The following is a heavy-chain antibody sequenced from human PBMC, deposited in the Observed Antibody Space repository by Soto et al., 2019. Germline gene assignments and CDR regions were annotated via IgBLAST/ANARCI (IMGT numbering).Heavy chain of an antibody. Sequence: GSLRSACTASGFTFSTYAMSWVRQAPGKGLEWVSAISRDGYDIYYADSVKGRFTISRDNSKHMLFLQMNSLRTEDTAVYYSAHPRGYGVFDAYDIWGQGAMVTVSS. D-gene: IGHD2-8*01. J-gene: IGHJ3*02. CDR3: AHPRGYGVFDAYDI. CDR1: GFTFSTYA. V-gene: IGHV3-23*01. CDR2: ISRDGYDI.